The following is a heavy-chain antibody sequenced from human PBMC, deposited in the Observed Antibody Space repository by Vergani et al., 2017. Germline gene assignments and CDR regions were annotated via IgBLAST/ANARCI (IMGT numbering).Heavy chain of an antibody. CDR1: GFTFDDYA. CDR3: ARSGIAVAGPYFDY. D-gene: IGHD6-19*01. V-gene: IGHV3-9*01. J-gene: IGHJ4*02. CDR2: ISWNSGSI. Sequence: EVQLVESGGGLVQPGRSLRLSCAASGFTFDDYAMHWVRQAPGKGLEWVSGISWNSGSIGYADSVKGRFTISRDNAKNSLYLQMNSLRAEDTALYYCARSGIAVAGPYFDYWGQGTLVTVSS.